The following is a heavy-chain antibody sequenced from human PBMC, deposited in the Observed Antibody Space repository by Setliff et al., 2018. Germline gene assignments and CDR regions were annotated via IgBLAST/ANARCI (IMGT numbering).Heavy chain of an antibody. V-gene: IGHV4-59*08. CDR3: AKSMYDDSWSYFDN. Sequence: PSETLSLTCAVSGGPTIGYYWTWIRQAPGKGLEWIGYIHPWGGSSESTNYSPSLKSRITISLDKSKSQFSLKLTSVTVADTAVYYCAKSMYDDSWSYFDNWGQGILVTVSS. J-gene: IGHJ4*02. D-gene: IGHD2-8*01. CDR1: GGPTIGYY. CDR2: IHPWGGSSEST.